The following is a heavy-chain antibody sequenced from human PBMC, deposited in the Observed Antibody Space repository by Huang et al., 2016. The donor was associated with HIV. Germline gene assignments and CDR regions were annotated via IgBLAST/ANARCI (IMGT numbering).Heavy chain of an antibody. CDR1: GGTFSKYA. V-gene: IGHV1-69*13. CDR2: FIPMLGTP. J-gene: IGHJ4*02. Sequence: QVQLVQSGAEVKTPGSSVKVSCKASGGTFSKYAISWVRQAPGQGLEWMGGFIPMLGTPNYARKFQGRGTITADDATSTTYVEVSSLRSEDTALYYCARGQLGSYGDYDVLYWGQGTLVTVSS. CDR3: ARGQLGSYGDYDVLY. D-gene: IGHD4-17*01.